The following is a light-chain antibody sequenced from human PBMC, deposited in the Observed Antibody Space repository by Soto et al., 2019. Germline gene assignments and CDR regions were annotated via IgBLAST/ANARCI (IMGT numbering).Light chain of an antibody. CDR2: GAS. CDR3: QQYGSSPQT. CDR1: QSVSSY. V-gene: IGKV3-20*01. J-gene: IGKJ1*01. Sequence: EIVLTQSPATQSLSPGERATLSCRASQSVSSYLAWYQQKPGQAPRLLIYGASSRATGIPDRFSGSGSGTDFTLTISRLEPEDFAVYYCQQYGSSPQTFGQGTKVDIK.